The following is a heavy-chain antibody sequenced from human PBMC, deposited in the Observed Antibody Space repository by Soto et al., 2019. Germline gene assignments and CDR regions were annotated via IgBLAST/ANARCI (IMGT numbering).Heavy chain of an antibody. Sequence: VQLVESGGGVVQPGRSLRLSCAASGFTFSDYAMHWVRQAPGKGLEWVAVVSHDGRNTHYADSVKGRVTISRDSSKNTVSLEMTSLGAEDTAVYYCAKVGRQWLVTSDFNYWGQGALVTVSS. V-gene: IGHV3-30*18. CDR3: AKVGRQWLVTSDFNY. D-gene: IGHD6-19*01. CDR2: VSHDGRNT. J-gene: IGHJ4*02. CDR1: GFTFSDYA.